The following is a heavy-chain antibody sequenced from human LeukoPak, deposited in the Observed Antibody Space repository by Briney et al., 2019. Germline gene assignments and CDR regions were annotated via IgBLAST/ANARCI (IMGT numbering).Heavy chain of an antibody. J-gene: IGHJ5*02. CDR3: AREYCSSTSCYAGWNNWFDP. CDR1: GYTFTSYG. V-gene: IGHV1-18*01. CDR2: ISAYNGNT. Sequence: ASVKVSCKASGYTFTSYGISWVRQAPGQGLEWMGWISAYNGNTNYAQKLQGRVTMTTDTSTSTAYMELRSLRSDDTAVYYCAREYCSSTSCYAGWNNWFDPWGQGTLVTVSS. D-gene: IGHD2-2*01.